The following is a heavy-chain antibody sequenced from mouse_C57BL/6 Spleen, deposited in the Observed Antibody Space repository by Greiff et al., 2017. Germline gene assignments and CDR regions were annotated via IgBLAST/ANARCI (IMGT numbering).Heavy chain of an antibody. J-gene: IGHJ3*01. D-gene: IGHD1-1*01. CDR2: ISSGSSTI. Sequence: EVQLQASGGGLVKPGGSLKLSCAASGFTFSDYGMHWFRPAPETGLVWVAYISSGSSTIYYADTVKGRFTISRDNAKNTLFLQMTSLRSEDTAMYYCARPDYYGPLAYWGQGTLVTVSA. CDR1: GFTFSDYG. CDR3: ARPDYYGPLAY. V-gene: IGHV5-17*01.